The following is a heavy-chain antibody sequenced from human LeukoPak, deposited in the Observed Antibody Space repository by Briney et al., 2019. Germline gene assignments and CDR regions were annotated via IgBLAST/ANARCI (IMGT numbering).Heavy chain of an antibody. CDR3: ARLGSPFGWYGPMDY. V-gene: IGHV3-66*01. D-gene: IGHD6-19*01. CDR1: GFTVSSNY. J-gene: IGHJ4*02. CDR2: IYSGGST. Sequence: GGSLRLSCAASGFTVSSNYMGWVRQAPGKGLEWVSVIYSGGSTYYTDSVKGRFTISRDNSKNTLFLEMNNLRVEDTAVYYCARLGSPFGWYGPMDYWGQGPLVTFP.